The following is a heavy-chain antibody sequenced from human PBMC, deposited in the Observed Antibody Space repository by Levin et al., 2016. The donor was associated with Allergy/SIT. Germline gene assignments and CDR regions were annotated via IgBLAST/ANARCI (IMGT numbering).Heavy chain of an antibody. CDR3: ARVDYDILTGLLDAFDI. J-gene: IGHJ3*02. V-gene: IGHV4-30-4*01. D-gene: IGHD3-9*01. CDR2: IYYSGST. Sequence: RQAPGKGLEWIGYIYYSGSTYYNPSLKSRVTISVDTSKNQFSLKLSSVTAADTAVYYCARVDYDILTGLLDAFDIWGQGTMVTVSS.